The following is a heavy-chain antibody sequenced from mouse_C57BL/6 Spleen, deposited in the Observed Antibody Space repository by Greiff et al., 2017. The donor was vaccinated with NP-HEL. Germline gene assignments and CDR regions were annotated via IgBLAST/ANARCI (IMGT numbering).Heavy chain of an antibody. J-gene: IGHJ2*01. CDR2: IYPGSGST. V-gene: IGHV1-55*01. Sequence: VQLQQSGAELVKPGASVKMSCKASGYTFTSYWITWVKQRPGQGLEWIGDIYPGSGSTNYNEKFKSKATLTVDTSSSTAYMQLSSLTSEDSAVYYGARITTVVDYFDYWGQGTTLTVSS. CDR1: GYTFTSYW. CDR3: ARITTVVDYFDY. D-gene: IGHD1-1*01.